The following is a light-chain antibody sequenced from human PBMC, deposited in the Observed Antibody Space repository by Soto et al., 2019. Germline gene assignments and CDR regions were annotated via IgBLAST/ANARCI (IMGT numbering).Light chain of an antibody. CDR2: GVS. CDR3: QQYNDWPPLT. CDR1: QSVRSS. J-gene: IGKJ4*01. Sequence: EIVLTQSPATLSVSPGDRATLSCRASQSVRSSLAWYQQKAGQAPRLLIYGVSTRATGIPARFSGSGSGTEFTLTISSLQSEDFAVYYCQQYNDWPPLTFGGGTKVEIK. V-gene: IGKV3-15*01.